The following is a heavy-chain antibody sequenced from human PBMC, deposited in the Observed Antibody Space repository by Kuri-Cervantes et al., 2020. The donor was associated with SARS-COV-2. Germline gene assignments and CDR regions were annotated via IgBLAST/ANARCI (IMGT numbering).Heavy chain of an antibody. Sequence: SETLSLTCAVSGVSVSGGTYYWSWIRQPAGKGLEWIGHLDTSGSTTYNPSLQSRVAISLDTSKKQFSLKLSSVTAADTAVYYCARDYYDSSYFDYWGQGTLVTVSS. CDR3: ARDYYDSSYFDY. J-gene: IGHJ4*02. CDR1: GVSVSGGTYY. CDR2: LDTSGST. V-gene: IGHV4-61*09. D-gene: IGHD3-22*01.